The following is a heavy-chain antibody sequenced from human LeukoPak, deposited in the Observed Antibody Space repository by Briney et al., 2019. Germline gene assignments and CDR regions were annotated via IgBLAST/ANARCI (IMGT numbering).Heavy chain of an antibody. J-gene: IGHJ4*02. D-gene: IGHD2-21*02. Sequence: SETLSLLCSVCDAYLSGYYWRWIRPPPGEGREWIGHIYSWGSTTYSPSLKSRVIMSADTSKKHFSLNLPSVTAPDTGVYYCVRGSRVYCGGDCYYYWGQGTLVTVSS. CDR1: DAYLSGYY. CDR2: IYSWGST. CDR3: VRGSRVYCGGDCYYY. V-gene: IGHV4-4*07.